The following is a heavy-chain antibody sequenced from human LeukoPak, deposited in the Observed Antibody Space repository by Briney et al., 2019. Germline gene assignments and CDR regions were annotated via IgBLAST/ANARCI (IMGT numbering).Heavy chain of an antibody. J-gene: IGHJ4*02. CDR2: ISYDGSNK. CDR3: VLSYFDY. V-gene: IGHV3-30*03. Sequence: GGSLRLSCAASGFTFSSYGMHWVRQAPGKGLEWVAVISYDGSNKYYADSVKGRFTISRDNSKNTLYLQMNSLRAEDTAVYYCVLSYFDYWGQGTLVTASS. CDR1: GFTFSSYG. D-gene: IGHD2-2*01.